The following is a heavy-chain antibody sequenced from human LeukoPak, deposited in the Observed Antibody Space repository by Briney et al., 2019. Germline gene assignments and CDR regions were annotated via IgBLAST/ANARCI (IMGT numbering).Heavy chain of an antibody. Sequence: SETLSLTCTVSGGSISSTSYYWGWIRQPPGKGLEWIGSIYYSGNTYYNPSLKSRVTISVDTSKNQFSLKLSSVTAADTAVYYCARAIVVVTAALNDVFDIWGQGTMVTVSS. CDR3: ARAIVVVTAALNDVFDI. D-gene: IGHD2-21*02. CDR2: IYYSGNT. CDR1: GGSISSTSYY. J-gene: IGHJ3*02. V-gene: IGHV4-39*07.